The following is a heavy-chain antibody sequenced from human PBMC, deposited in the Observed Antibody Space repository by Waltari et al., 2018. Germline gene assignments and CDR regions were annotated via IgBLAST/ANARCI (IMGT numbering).Heavy chain of an antibody. CDR1: GFTFSSYA. V-gene: IGHV3-23*01. CDR2: ISGSGGST. Sequence: EVQLLESGGGLVQPGGSLRLSCAASGFTFSSYAMSWVRQAPGMGREWVSAISGSGGSTYDADSVKGRFTISRDNSKNTLYLQMNSLRAEDTAVYYCAKGSIFIVVVPAASDFWGHGTLVTVSS. J-gene: IGHJ4*01. CDR3: AKGSIFIVVVPAASDF. D-gene: IGHD2-2*01.